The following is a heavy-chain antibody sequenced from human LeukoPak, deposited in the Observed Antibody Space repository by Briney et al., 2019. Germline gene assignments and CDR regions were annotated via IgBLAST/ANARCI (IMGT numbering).Heavy chain of an antibody. CDR2: MNPNSGGT. V-gene: IGHV1-2*02. CDR1: GYTFTSYD. CDR3: ARSAESSSWVEFDY. D-gene: IGHD6-13*01. J-gene: IGHJ4*02. Sequence: GASVKVSCKASGYTFTSYDINWVRQATGQGLEWMGWMNPNSGGTNYAQKFQVRGTMTRDTSISTAYMELSRLRSDDTAVYYCARSAESSSWVEFDYWGQGTLVTVSS.